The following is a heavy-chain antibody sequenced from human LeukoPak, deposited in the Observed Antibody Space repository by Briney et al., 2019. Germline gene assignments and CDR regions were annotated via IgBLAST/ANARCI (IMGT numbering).Heavy chain of an antibody. CDR1: GYTFTSYD. V-gene: IGHV1-8*01. CDR2: MNANSGNT. Sequence: GASVKVSCKHSGYTFTSYDIHWVRQATAQGRDWMEWMNANSGNTGYAQKFQGRVTMTRTTSISTAYMELSRLRSEDTAVYYCARDRRGKTAGILNWFDPWGQGTLVTVSS. D-gene: IGHD6-13*01. J-gene: IGHJ5*02. CDR3: ARDRRGKTAGILNWFDP.